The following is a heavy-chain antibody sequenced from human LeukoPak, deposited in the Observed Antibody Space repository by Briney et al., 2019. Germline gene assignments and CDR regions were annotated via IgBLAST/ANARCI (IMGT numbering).Heavy chain of an antibody. V-gene: IGHV3-21*01. D-gene: IGHD5-12*01. CDR2: ISSSSYI. Sequence: GGSLRLSCATSGFTFSSYSMNWVRQAPGKGLEWVSSISSSSYIYYADSVKGRFTISRDNAKNSLYLQMNSLRAEDTAVYYYAGGRSGYDYGDFDYWGQGTLVTVSS. CDR3: AGGRSGYDYGDFDY. J-gene: IGHJ4*02. CDR1: GFTFSSYS.